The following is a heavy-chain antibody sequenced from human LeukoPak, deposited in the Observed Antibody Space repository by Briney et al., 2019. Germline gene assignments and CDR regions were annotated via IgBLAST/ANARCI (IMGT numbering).Heavy chain of an antibody. D-gene: IGHD4-11*01. V-gene: IGHV4-59*01. Sequence: SETLSLTCTVSGGSIGSYYWSWIRQPPGKGLEWIGYFHYSGSTNHNPSLKSRVTISIDTSKNQISLRLTSVTAADTAVYYCAGYGNYWDWYFDLWGRGTLVTVSS. J-gene: IGHJ2*01. CDR3: AGYGNYWDWYFDL. CDR1: GGSIGSYY. CDR2: FHYSGST.